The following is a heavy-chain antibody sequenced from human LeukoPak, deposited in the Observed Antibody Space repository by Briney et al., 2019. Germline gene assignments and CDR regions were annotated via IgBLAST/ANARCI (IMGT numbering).Heavy chain of an antibody. CDR3: AKDHGPIRGAPRIAAAGTGDY. D-gene: IGHD6-13*01. Sequence: GGSLRLSCAASGFTFSSYGMHWVRQAPGKGLEWVAFIRYDGSNKYYADSVKGRFTISRDNSKNTLYLQMNSLRAEDTAVYYCAKDHGPIRGAPRIAAAGTGDYWGQGTLVTVSS. V-gene: IGHV3-30*02. J-gene: IGHJ4*02. CDR1: GFTFSSYG. CDR2: IRYDGSNK.